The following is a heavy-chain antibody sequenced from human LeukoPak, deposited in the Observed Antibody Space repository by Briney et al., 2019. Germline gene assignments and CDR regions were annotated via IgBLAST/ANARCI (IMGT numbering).Heavy chain of an antibody. Sequence: KPSETLSLTCTVSGGSVSSGSYYWRWIRQPPGKGLEWIGYIYYSGSTNYNPSLKSRVTISVDTSKNQLSLKLSSVTAADTAVYYCARGSCSGGSCYPTYGMDVWGQGTTVTVSS. V-gene: IGHV4-61*01. CDR1: GGSVSSGSYY. D-gene: IGHD2-15*01. CDR2: IYYSGST. CDR3: ARGSCSGGSCYPTYGMDV. J-gene: IGHJ6*02.